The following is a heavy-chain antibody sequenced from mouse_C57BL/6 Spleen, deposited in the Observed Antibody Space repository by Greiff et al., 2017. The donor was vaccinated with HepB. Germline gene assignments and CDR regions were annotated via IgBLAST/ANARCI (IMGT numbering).Heavy chain of an antibody. CDR2: IYPRSGNT. CDR3: ARSDGYYQFAY. Sequence: VKLMESGAELARPGASVKLSCKASGYTFTSYGISWVKQRTGQGLEWIGEIYPRSGNTYYNEKFKGKATLTADKSSSTAYMELRSLTSEDSAVYFCARSDGYYQFAYWGQGTLVTVSA. CDR1: GYTFTSYG. V-gene: IGHV1-81*01. D-gene: IGHD2-3*01. J-gene: IGHJ3*01.